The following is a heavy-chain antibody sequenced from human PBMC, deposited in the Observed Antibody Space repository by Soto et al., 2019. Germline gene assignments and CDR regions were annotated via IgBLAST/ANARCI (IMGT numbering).Heavy chain of an antibody. D-gene: IGHD4-4*01. CDR1: GFTFSSYG. CDR3: ARAEVTTGYRTYYYYGMDV. J-gene: IGHJ6*02. Sequence: PGGSLRLSCAASGFTFSSYGMHWVRQAPGKGLEWVAVIWYDGSNKYYADSVKGRFTISRDNSKNTLYLQMNSLRAEDTAVYYCARAEVTTGYRTYYYYGMDVWGQGTTVTVSS. V-gene: IGHV3-33*01. CDR2: IWYDGSNK.